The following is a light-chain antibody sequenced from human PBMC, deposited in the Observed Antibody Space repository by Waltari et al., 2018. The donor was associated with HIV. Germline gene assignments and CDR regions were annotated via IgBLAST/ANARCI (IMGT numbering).Light chain of an antibody. Sequence: QSALTQPRSVSGSPGQSVTISCTGTSNDVGLYNYVSWYQGSPDKAPKLMIYDVNERPSGFPDRFSGSKSGNTASLTISGLHAEDEADYYCCSYAGSYRYVKFGGGTKLTVL. CDR3: CSYAGSYRYVK. V-gene: IGLV2-11*01. CDR1: SNDVGLYNY. CDR2: DVN. J-gene: IGLJ2*01.